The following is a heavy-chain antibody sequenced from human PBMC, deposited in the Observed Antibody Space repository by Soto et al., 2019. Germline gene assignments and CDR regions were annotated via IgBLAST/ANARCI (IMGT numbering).Heavy chain of an antibody. CDR2: ISANSTYI. V-gene: IGHV3-21*01. CDR1: GFTFSNYA. Sequence: EVQLVESGGGLVKPGGSLRLSCAASGFTFSNYAMNWVRQAPGKGLEWVSSISANSTYIYYADSLKGRFTISRENAKNSLYLQMNSRRADDTAIYYGARDKWAAPYYWGQGTLVTVSS. J-gene: IGHJ4*02. CDR3: ARDKWAAPYY. D-gene: IGHD1-26*01.